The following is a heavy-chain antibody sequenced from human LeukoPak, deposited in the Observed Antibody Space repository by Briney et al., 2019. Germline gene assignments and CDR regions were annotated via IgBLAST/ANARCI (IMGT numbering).Heavy chain of an antibody. Sequence: GGSLRLSCAAFGFTLSSYEMNWVRQAPGKGLEWVSYISSSGSTIYYADSVKGRFTISRDNVENSLYLQMNSLRAEDTAVYYCARDLYGSGRFFDYWGQGTLVTVSS. V-gene: IGHV3-48*03. CDR1: GFTLSSYE. D-gene: IGHD3-10*01. CDR3: ARDLYGSGRFFDY. J-gene: IGHJ4*02. CDR2: ISSSGSTI.